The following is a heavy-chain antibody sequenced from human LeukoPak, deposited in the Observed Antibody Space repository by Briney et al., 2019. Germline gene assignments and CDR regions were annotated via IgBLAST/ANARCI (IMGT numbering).Heavy chain of an antibody. CDR2: ISWNSGSI. CDR1: GFTFDDYA. CDR3: ARDSSGYDYDWFDP. D-gene: IGHD5-12*01. J-gene: IGHJ5*02. Sequence: PGGSLRLSCVASGFTFDDYAMYWVRQAPGKGLEWVSGISWNSGSIGYADSVKGRFTISRDNAKNSLYLQMNSLRAEDMALYYCARDSSGYDYDWFDPWGQGTLVTVSS. V-gene: IGHV3-9*03.